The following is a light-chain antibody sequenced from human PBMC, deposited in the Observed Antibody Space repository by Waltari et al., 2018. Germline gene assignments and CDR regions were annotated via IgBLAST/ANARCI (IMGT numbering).Light chain of an antibody. CDR2: DAS. Sequence: IQLTQSPSSLSAYVGASVTIPSQASQPITNYLNWYQQKPGKAHKLLIYDASNLETGVPSRFSGSQSGTLFTLTISSLQPEDVATYYCQRYDNLPIFAFGPGTKVDVK. J-gene: IGKJ3*01. CDR3: QRYDNLPIFA. CDR1: QPITNY. V-gene: IGKV1-33*01.